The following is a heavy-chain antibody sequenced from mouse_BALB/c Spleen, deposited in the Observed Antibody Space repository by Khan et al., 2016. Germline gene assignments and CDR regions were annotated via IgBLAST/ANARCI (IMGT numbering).Heavy chain of an antibody. J-gene: IGHJ1*01. CDR1: GFDFSRYW. CDR3: ASTFWYFVV. CDR2: INPDSSTI. V-gene: IGHV4-1*02. Sequence: EVKLLESGGGLVQPGGSLKLSCAASGFDFSRYWMSWVRQAPGKGLEWIGEINPDSSTINYTPSLKDKFIISRYNAKNTLYLQMTNVRSADTALFYCASTFWYFVVSGAGTSVTVSS.